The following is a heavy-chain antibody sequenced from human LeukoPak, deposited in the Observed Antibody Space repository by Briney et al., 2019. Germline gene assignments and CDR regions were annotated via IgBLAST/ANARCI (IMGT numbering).Heavy chain of an antibody. CDR1: GFTFSSYA. CDR2: ISYDGSNK. Sequence: GGSLRLSCAASGFTFSSYAMHWVRQAPGKGLGWGAVISYDGSNKYYADSVKGRFTISRDNSKNTLYLHMNSLRAEDTAVYYCARDKVGGSGSYFDYWGQGTLVTLSS. CDR3: ARDKVGGSGSYFDY. V-gene: IGHV3-30-3*01. J-gene: IGHJ4*02. D-gene: IGHD3-10*01.